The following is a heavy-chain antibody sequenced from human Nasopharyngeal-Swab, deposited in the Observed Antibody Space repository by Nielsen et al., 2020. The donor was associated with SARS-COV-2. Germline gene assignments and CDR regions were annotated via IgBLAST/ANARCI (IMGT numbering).Heavy chain of an antibody. CDR2: ISYDGSNK. V-gene: IGHV3-30-3*01. D-gene: IGHD5-12*01. CDR1: GFTFSSYA. CDR3: ARDGGYNGYEGPDY. J-gene: IGHJ4*02. Sequence: GESLKISCAASGFTFSSYAMHWVRQAPGKGLEWVAVISYDGSNKYYADSVKGRFTISRDNSKNTLYLQMNSLRAEDTAVYYCARDGGYNGYEGPDYWGQGTLVTVSS.